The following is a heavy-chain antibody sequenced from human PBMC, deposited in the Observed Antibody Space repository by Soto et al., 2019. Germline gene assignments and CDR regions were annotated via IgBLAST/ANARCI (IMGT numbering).Heavy chain of an antibody. CDR3: ARGDRVGSGSTASYYFSGLDV. Sequence: EVKVLESGGDLVQPGGSLRLSCVASGFTFSEYAMTWVRQAPGKGLAWVSSVSANGDITYYADSVKGRFTISRDNSNNTLLLQMNSLRAEDTALYYCARGDRVGSGSTASYYFSGLDVWGQGTTVIVSS. V-gene: IGHV3-23*01. CDR1: GFTFSEYA. D-gene: IGHD3-10*01. J-gene: IGHJ6*02. CDR2: VSANGDIT.